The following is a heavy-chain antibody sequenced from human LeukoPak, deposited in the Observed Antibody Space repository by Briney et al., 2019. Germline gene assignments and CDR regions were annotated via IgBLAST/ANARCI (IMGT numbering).Heavy chain of an antibody. CDR3: VKDPYSSGWYGGNAFDL. V-gene: IGHV3-23*01. Sequence: GGSLRLSCAASGFTFNSYAMSWVRQAPGKRLEWVSAISSSGDSAYYADPVKGRFTISRDNSKKTLYLQMNSLRVEDTAAYHCVKDPYSSGWYGGNAFDLWGQGTMVTVSS. CDR2: ISSSGDSA. CDR1: GFTFNSYA. D-gene: IGHD6-19*01. J-gene: IGHJ3*01.